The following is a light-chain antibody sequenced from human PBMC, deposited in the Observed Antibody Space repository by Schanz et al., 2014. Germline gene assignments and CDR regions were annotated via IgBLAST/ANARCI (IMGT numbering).Light chain of an antibody. J-gene: IGLJ3*02. CDR1: SSDVGGYNY. Sequence: QSALTQPPSASGSPGQSVTISCTGTSSDVGGYNYVSWYQQHPGKAPKLMIYDVSNRPSGVSNRFSGSKSGNTASLTISGLQAEDEADYYCCSYAGSYTWVFGGGTKLTVL. CDR3: CSYAGSYTWV. V-gene: IGLV2-11*01. CDR2: DVS.